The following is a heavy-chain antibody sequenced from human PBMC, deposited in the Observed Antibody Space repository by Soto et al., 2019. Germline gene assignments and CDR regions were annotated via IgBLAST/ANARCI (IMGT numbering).Heavy chain of an antibody. Sequence: ASVKVSCKASGGTFSSYAISWVRQAPGQGLEWMGGIIPIFGTANYAQKFQGRVTISLDTSKTQFSLKLTSVTAADTAVYYCARGEGRLVGTWFDPWGQGTLVTVSS. J-gene: IGHJ5*02. CDR1: GGTFSSYA. V-gene: IGHV1-69*06. CDR3: ARGEGRLVGTWFDP. CDR2: IIPIFGTA. D-gene: IGHD5-12*01.